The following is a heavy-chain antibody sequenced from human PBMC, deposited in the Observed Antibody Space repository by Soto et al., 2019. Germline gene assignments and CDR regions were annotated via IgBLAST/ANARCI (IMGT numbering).Heavy chain of an antibody. CDR1: GFTFSNYY. CDR2: ISHNGGDT. D-gene: IGHD2-15*01. Sequence: GSLRLSCSASGFTFSNYYMHWVRQAPGKGLEYVSAISHNGGDTYYADFVKGRFTISRDNSKNTLYLHMSSLRAEDTAVYYCVKDHYSNSPTYSDAFDIWGQGTMVTVSS. J-gene: IGHJ3*02. V-gene: IGHV3-64D*08. CDR3: VKDHYSNSPTYSDAFDI.